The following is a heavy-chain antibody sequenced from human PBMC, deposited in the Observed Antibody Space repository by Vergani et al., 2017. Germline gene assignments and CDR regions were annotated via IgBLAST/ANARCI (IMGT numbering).Heavy chain of an antibody. V-gene: IGHV4-39*01. J-gene: IGHJ2*01. Sequence: QMQLQESGPGLVKASETLSLTCTVSGDSIISRSYYWGWIRQPPGKGLEWIGSIYNSGNGDSSSSLKSRVPISADTPKNQFSLRLTSVTAADTAVYYCASGKYYSDSTSHFRGRYFDVWGRGTLVTVPS. CDR3: ASGKYYSDSTSHFRGRYFDV. CDR2: IYNSGNG. CDR1: GDSIISRSYY. D-gene: IGHD3-16*01.